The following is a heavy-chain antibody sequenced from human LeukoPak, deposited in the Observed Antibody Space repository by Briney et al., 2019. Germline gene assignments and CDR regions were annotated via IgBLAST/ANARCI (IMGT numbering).Heavy chain of an antibody. CDR2: ISYDGSSK. V-gene: IGHV3-30*04. Sequence: PGGSLRLSCAASGFTFSTYAMHWVRQAPGKGLEWVAVISYDGSSKYYADSVKGRFTVSRDNSKNTLYLQMNSLRAEDTAVYYCARAMAAPYYYYYMDVWGKGTTVTVSS. CDR1: GFTFSTYA. CDR3: ARAMAAPYYYYYMDV. D-gene: IGHD6-6*01. J-gene: IGHJ6*03.